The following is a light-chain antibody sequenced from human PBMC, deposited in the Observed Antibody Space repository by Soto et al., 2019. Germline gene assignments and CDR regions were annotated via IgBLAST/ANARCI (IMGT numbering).Light chain of an antibody. V-gene: IGKV3-20*01. J-gene: IGKJ4*01. CDR1: QSVSSSD. CDR2: GAS. CDR3: QQHGSSSLT. Sequence: EIVLTQSPGTLSLSPGERATLSCRASQSVSSSDLAWYQQKPGQAPRLLIYGASSRATGIPDRFSGSGSGTDLTLTINRLEPEDGAVYFCQQHGSSSLTFVGGTKVEIK.